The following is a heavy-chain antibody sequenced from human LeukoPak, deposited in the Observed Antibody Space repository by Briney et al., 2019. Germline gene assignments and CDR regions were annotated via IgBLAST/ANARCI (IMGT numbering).Heavy chain of an antibody. D-gene: IGHD3-3*01. J-gene: IGHJ5*02. CDR3: ARTYYDFWSGGKYDWFDP. CDR2: IYTSGST. V-gene: IGHV4-4*07. CDR1: GGSISSYY. Sequence: SETLSLTCTVSGGSISSYYWSWIRQPAGKGLEWIGRIYTSGSTNYNPSLKSRVTMSVDTSKNQFSLKLSSVTAADTAVYYCARTYYDFWSGGKYDWFDPWGQGTLVTVSS.